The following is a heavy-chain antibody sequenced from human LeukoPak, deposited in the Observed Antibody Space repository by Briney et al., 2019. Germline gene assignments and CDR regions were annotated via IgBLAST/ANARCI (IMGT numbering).Heavy chain of an antibody. J-gene: IGHJ4*02. CDR2: ISSSSSTI. CDR3: ARDVSQFSNYVGSFDY. CDR1: GFTFCSYS. Sequence: GGSLRLSCAASGFTFCSYSQNWVRQAPGKGLEWVSYISSSSSTIYYADSVKGRFTISRDNAKNSLYLQMNSLRAEDTAVYYCARDVSQFSNYVGSFDYWGQGTLVTVSS. D-gene: IGHD4-11*01. V-gene: IGHV3-48*01.